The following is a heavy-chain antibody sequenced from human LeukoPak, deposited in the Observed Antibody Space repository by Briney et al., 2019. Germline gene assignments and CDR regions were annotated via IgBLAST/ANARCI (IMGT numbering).Heavy chain of an antibody. CDR2: ISYDGSDR. V-gene: IGHV3-30*18. CDR1: GFTFSSYG. CDR3: AKDRERLTIFGLQDY. J-gene: IGHJ4*02. Sequence: GRSLRLSCAASGFTFSSYGMHWVRQAPGKGLEWVAVISYDGSDRYFADSVKGRFTISRDNSKNTLYLQMNRLRGEDTAVYYCAKDRERLTIFGLQDYWGQGTLVTVSS. D-gene: IGHD3-9*01.